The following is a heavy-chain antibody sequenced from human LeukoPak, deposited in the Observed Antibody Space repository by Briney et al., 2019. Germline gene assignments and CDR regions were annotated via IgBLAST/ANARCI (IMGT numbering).Heavy chain of an antibody. J-gene: IGHJ5*02. CDR1: GFTFSSYS. CDR3: AKDLVSSGWSSSLFDP. CDR2: ISSSSSYI. D-gene: IGHD6-19*01. V-gene: IGHV3-21*04. Sequence: NSGGSLRLSCAASGFTFSSYSMNWVRQAPGKGLEWVSSISSSSSYIYYADSVKGRFTISRDNAKNSLYLQMNSLRAEDTAVYYCAKDLVSSGWSSSLFDPWGQGTLVTVSS.